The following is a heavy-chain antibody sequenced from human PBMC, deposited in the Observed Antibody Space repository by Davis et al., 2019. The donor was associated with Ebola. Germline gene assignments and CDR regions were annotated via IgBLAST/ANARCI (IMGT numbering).Heavy chain of an antibody. CDR3: ARDVPWELLPYYYYGMDV. CDR2: IKADGSAK. Sequence: GESLKISCAASGFTFSSSWMTWVRQAPEKGLEWVATIKADGSAKYYVDSVKGRFTISRDNAKNSLYLQMNSLRAEDTAVYYCARDVPWELLPYYYYGMDVWGQGTTVTVSS. V-gene: IGHV3-7*01. CDR1: GFTFSSSW. J-gene: IGHJ6*02. D-gene: IGHD1-26*01.